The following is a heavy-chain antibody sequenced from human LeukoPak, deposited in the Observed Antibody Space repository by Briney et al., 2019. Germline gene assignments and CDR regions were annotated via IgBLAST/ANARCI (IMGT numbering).Heavy chain of an antibody. Sequence: GGSLRLSCAASGFTFSSYSMNWVRQAPGKGLEWVSSISSSSSYIYYADSVKGRFTISRDNAKNSLYLQMNSLRAEDTAVYYCARVGVRYSSSWKGGFGYWGQGTLVTVSS. J-gene: IGHJ4*02. D-gene: IGHD6-13*01. CDR3: ARVGVRYSSSWKGGFGY. CDR2: ISSSSSYI. CDR1: GFTFSSYS. V-gene: IGHV3-21*01.